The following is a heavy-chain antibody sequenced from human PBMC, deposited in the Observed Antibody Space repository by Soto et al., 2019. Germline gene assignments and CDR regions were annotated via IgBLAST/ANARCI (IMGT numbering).Heavy chain of an antibody. CDR1: GASISYGGFS. CDR2: ISHLENT. D-gene: IGHD2-15*01. J-gene: IGHJ4*02. V-gene: IGHV4-30-2*06. Sequence: TLSLTCTVSGASISYGGFSWSWIRQSPGKGLEWIGYISHLENTYLHPSFKSRLTMSIDRTRNQFSLKLSSVTAADMAVYYCARGGGCDSFDYWGQGVLVTVSS. CDR3: ARGGGCDSFDY.